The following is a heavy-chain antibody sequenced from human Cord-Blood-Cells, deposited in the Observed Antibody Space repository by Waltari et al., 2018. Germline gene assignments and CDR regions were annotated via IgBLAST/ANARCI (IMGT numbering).Heavy chain of an antibody. D-gene: IGHD1-20*01. Sequence: QITIKESDPTLVKHTHTRTLTCTFSGFSISTSEVDVGWIRHPPGKALEWLALIYCDDGKRYSPSLKSRRNITKDTSKNQVVLTMTYIDPVDRATYYGAHRRYKFPETFD. CDR1: GFSISTSEVD. CDR2: IYCDDGK. V-gene: IGHV2-5*02. CDR3: AHRRYKFPETFD. J-gene: IGHJ3*02.